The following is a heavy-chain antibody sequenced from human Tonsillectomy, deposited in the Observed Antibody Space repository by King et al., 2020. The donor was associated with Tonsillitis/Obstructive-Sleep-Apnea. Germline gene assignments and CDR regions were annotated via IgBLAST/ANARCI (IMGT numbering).Heavy chain of an antibody. CDR3: ARDRGYYDSSGYSPLDAFDI. D-gene: IGHD3-22*01. CDR1: GFTFCSYE. CDR2: ISGGGGTI. Sequence: QLVQSGGGLVQPGGSLRLSCAASGFTFCSYEMNWVRQAPGKGLEWVSYISGGGGTIYYADSVKGRFTISRDNAKNSLYLQMNSLRAEDTAVYYCARDRGYYDSSGYSPLDAFDIWGQGTMVTVSS. V-gene: IGHV3-48*03. J-gene: IGHJ3*02.